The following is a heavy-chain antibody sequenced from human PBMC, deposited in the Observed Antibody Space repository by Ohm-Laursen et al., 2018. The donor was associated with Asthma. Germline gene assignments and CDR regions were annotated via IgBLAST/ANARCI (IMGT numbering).Heavy chain of an antibody. J-gene: IGHJ4*02. V-gene: IGHV3-9*01. CDR1: GFIFDDYA. D-gene: IGHD4-11*01. Sequence: SLRLSCVASGFIFDDYAMHWVRQVPGKGLEWVSGISWNSGTIVQADSVKGRFTISRDNAKNSLYLQMSSLRAEDTAVYYCARALATVSSIYGYWGQGTLVTVSA. CDR3: ARALATVSSIYGY. CDR2: ISWNSGTI.